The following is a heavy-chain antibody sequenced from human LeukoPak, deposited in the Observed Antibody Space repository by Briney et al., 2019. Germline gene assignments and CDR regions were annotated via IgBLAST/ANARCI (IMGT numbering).Heavy chain of an antibody. J-gene: IGHJ3*02. CDR3: ASGGYSSGWYGSFDI. V-gene: IGHV4-39*01. CDR1: GASISNSDYY. Sequence: SETLSLTCTVPGASISNSDYYWGWIRQPPGKGLEWIGSLYSGGLTYYNPSLKSRVTISVDTSKNQFSLKVTSVTAADTAVYSCASGGYSSGWYGSFDIWGQWTVVTVSS. D-gene: IGHD6-19*01. CDR2: LYSGGLT.